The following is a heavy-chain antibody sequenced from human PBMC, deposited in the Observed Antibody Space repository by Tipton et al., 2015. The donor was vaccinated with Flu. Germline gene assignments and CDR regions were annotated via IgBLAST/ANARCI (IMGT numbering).Heavy chain of an antibody. J-gene: IGHJ4*02. V-gene: IGHV4-59*01. D-gene: IGHD1/OR15-1a*01. CDR2: IYYTGGT. CDR3: ARVNRGFFDY. CDR1: GDSINNYY. Sequence: TLSLTCTVSGDSINNYYWSWIRQPPGKGLEWLGYIYYTGGTNYSPSLKSRVTISLDTSENQLSLKLNSMTAADTAVYYCARVNRGFFDYWGQGTLVTVSS.